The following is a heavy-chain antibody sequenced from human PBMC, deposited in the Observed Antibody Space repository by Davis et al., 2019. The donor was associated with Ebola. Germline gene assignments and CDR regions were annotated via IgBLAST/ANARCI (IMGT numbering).Heavy chain of an antibody. V-gene: IGHV4-59*01. CDR1: EASISGYY. CDR2: ISGSGRT. D-gene: IGHD2-21*01. J-gene: IGHJ4*02. CDR3: SRFGEGAY. Sequence: PSETLSLTCTVSEASISGYYWNWFRQPPGKGLEWIGFISGSGRTSYNPSLKSRVTISADTSKNQFSLNLSSVTAADTAVYFCSRFGEGAYWGQGTLVTVSS.